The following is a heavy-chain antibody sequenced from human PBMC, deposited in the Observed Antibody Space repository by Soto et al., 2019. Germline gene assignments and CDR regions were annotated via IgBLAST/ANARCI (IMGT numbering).Heavy chain of an antibody. Sequence: EVQVVESGGGLVQPGGSLTLSCAASRFTFSSYWMSWVRQAPGKGLEWVANIKQDGREKYYVDSVKGRFTISRDNAKNSLYLQMNSLRAEDTAVYYCRRLVRGGDYWGQGTLVTVSS. J-gene: IGHJ4*02. CDR1: RFTFSSYW. V-gene: IGHV3-7*04. D-gene: IGHD3-10*01. CDR2: IKQDGREK. CDR3: RRLVRGGDY.